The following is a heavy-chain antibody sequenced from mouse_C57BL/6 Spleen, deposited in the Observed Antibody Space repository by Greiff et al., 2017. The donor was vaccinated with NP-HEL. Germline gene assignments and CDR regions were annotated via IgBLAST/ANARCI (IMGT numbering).Heavy chain of an antibody. CDR3: ARDGTGYAMDY. V-gene: IGHV3-6*01. J-gene: IGHJ4*01. CDR2: ISYDGSN. Sequence: EVQVVESGPGLVKPSQSLSLTCSVTGYSITSGYYWNWIRQFPGNKLEWMGYISYDGSNNYNPSLKNRISITRDTSKNQFFLKLNSVTTEDTATYYCARDGTGYAMDYWGQGTSVTVSS. CDR1: GYSITSGYY. D-gene: IGHD2-14*01.